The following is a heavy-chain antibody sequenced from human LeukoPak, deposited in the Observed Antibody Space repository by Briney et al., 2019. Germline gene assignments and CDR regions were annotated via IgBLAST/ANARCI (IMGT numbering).Heavy chain of an antibody. CDR1: GGTFSSYA. CDR2: IIPIFGTA. V-gene: IGHV1-69*13. Sequence: ASVKVSCKASGGTFSSYAISWVRQAPGQGLEWMGGIIPIFGTANYAQKFQGRVTITADESTSTAYMELSSLRSEDTAVYYCARARSSYRGYSYSDYWGQGTLVTVSS. J-gene: IGHJ4*02. CDR3: ARARSSYRGYSYSDY. D-gene: IGHD5-18*01.